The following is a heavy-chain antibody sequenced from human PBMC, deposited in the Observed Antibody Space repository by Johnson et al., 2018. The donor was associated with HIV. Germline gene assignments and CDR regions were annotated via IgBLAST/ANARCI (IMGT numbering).Heavy chain of an antibody. CDR3: ARGLIIQLWLQAAFDI. J-gene: IGHJ3*02. Sequence: VESGGGVARPGGSLRLSCAASGFTVSSNYMGWVRQAPGKGLEWVSVIYSGGSTYYADSVKGRFTISRDNSKNTLYLQMNSLRAEDTAVYYCARGLIIQLWLQAAFDIWGQGTMVTVSS. CDR1: GFTVSSNY. V-gene: IGHV3-53*01. CDR2: IYSGGST. D-gene: IGHD5-18*01.